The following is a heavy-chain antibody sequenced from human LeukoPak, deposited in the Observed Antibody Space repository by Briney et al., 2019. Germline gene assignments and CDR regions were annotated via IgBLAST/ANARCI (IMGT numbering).Heavy chain of an antibody. CDR1: GGSISSGNYY. CDR3: ARDAWDYGSGSYSG. V-gene: IGHV4-30-4*01. J-gene: IGHJ4*02. CDR2: ICYSGNT. D-gene: IGHD3-10*01. Sequence: SETLSLTCTVSGGSISSGNYYWSWIRQHPGRGLEWIGYICYSGNTYSNPSLKSRVTISADTSKNQFSLKLSFVTAADTAVYYCARDAWDYGSGSYSGWGQGTLVTVSS.